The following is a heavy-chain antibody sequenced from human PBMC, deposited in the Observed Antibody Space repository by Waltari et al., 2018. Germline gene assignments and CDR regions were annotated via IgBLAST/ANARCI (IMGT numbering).Heavy chain of an antibody. Sequence: QVQLQQWGAGLLKPSETLSLTSSVYGGSFSGYYCTWIRQPPGKGLEWIGEINHSGSTNYNPSLKSRVTISVETSKNQFSLKLSSVTAADTAVYYCARGDYSGGFLEWLSRLFDYWGQGTLVTVSS. CDR1: GGSFSGYY. D-gene: IGHD3-3*01. CDR3: ARGDYSGGFLEWLSRLFDY. CDR2: INHSGST. J-gene: IGHJ4*02. V-gene: IGHV4-34*01.